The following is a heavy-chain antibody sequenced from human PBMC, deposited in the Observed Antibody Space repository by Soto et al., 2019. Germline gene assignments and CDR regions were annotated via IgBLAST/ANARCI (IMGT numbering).Heavy chain of an antibody. CDR1: GFKFDKYA. CDR3: TRADSPAVAYFFDS. Sequence: GGSLRLSCTVAGFKFDKYAINWVRQAPGKGLEWVGLIRNQSYDEATQYAASVNGRFTISRDNYNNIAYLQMDSLKTEDSALYYCTRADSPAVAYFFDSWGRGTLVTVSS. CDR2: IRNQSYDEAT. D-gene: IGHD2-15*01. J-gene: IGHJ4*02. V-gene: IGHV3-49*04.